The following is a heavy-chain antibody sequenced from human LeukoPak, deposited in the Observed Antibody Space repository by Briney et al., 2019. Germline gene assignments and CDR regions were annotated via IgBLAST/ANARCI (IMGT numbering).Heavy chain of an antibody. D-gene: IGHD6-13*01. CDR3: ARDGNKIAAAGNDYYYMDV. CDR2: FDPEDGET. CDR1: GYTLTELS. Sequence: ASVKVSCKVSGYTLTELSMHWVRQAPGKGLEWMGGFDPEDGETIYAQKFQGRVTMTEDTSTDTAYMELSSLRSDDTAVYYCARDGNKIAAAGNDYYYMDVWGKGTTVTISS. V-gene: IGHV1-24*01. J-gene: IGHJ6*03.